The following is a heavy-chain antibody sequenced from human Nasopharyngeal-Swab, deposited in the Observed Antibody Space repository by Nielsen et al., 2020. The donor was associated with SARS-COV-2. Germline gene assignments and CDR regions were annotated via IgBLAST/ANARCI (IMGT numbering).Heavy chain of an antibody. V-gene: IGHV3-21*04. D-gene: IGHD6-19*01. CDR3: TKDIRASSDWYSRNDYFYGMDV. CDR1: GFTFSTYN. J-gene: IGHJ6*01. Sequence: GGSLRLSCAASGFTFSTYNMNWVRQAPGKGLEWVSSISSSSTYIYYADSVKGRFTISRDNAKDSLYLQLNSLGAEDTAVYYCTKDIRASSDWYSRNDYFYGMDVWGQGTTVTVS. CDR2: ISSSSTYI.